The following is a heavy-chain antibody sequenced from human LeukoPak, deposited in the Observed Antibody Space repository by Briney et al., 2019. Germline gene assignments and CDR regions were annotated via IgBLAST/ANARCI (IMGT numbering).Heavy chain of an antibody. D-gene: IGHD3-22*01. Sequence: SETLSLTCTVSGGSISSSSYYWGWIRQPPGQGLEWIGSIYYSGSTYYNPSLKSRVTISVDTSKNQFSLKLSSVTAADTAVYYCARFSSGYSYYWGQGTLVTVSS. V-gene: IGHV4-39*01. CDR2: IYYSGST. CDR1: GGSISSSSYY. CDR3: ARFSSGYSYY. J-gene: IGHJ4*02.